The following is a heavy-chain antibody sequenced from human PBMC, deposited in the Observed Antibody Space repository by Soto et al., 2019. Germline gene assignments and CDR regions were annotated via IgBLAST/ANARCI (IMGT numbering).Heavy chain of an antibody. CDR3: VRDRAMDSSGHWFDT. Sequence: SETLSLTCTVSGRSVSSGGYYWTWIRQHPGRGLGWIGYIYHIRRPYYNPSLESRVTISLDTSKNQFSLNLTSVTAADTAIYYCVRDRAMDSSGHWFDTWGQGTLVTVSS. V-gene: IGHV4-31*03. CDR2: IYHIRRP. J-gene: IGHJ5*02. CDR1: GRSVSSGGYY. D-gene: IGHD6-19*01.